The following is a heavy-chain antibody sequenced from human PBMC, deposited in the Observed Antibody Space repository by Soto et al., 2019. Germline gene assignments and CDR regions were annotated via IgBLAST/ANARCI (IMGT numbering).Heavy chain of an antibody. CDR1: GFTFSSYA. J-gene: IGHJ4*02. V-gene: IGHV3-23*01. CDR2: ISGSGGST. D-gene: IGHD6-13*01. Sequence: XGSLRLACAAAGFTFSSYAMSWVRQAPGKGLEWVSAISGSGGSTYYADSVKGRFTISRDNSKNTLYLQMNSLRAEDTAVYYCAKLGIIAAANDYWGQGTLVTVSS. CDR3: AKLGIIAAANDY.